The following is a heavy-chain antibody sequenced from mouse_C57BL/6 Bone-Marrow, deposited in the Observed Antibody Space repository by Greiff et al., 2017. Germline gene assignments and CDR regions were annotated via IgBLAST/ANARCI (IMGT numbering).Heavy chain of an antibody. V-gene: IGHV6-3*01. CDR1: GFTFSNYW. J-gene: IGHJ3*01. D-gene: IGHD1-1*01. CDR2: IRLKSDNYAT. CDR3: TWEIYYYGSSSWFAY. Sequence: EVKLMESGGGLVQPGGSMKLSCVASGFTFSNYWMNWVRQSPEKGLEWVAQIRLKSDNYATHYAESVKGRFTISRDDSKSSFYRQMHNLRAGDTGIYYCTWEIYYYGSSSWFAYWGQGTLVTVSA.